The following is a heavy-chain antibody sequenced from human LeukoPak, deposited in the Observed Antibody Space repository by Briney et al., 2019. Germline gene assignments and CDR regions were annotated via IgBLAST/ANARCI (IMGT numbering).Heavy chain of an antibody. CDR1: GRSISSYY. J-gene: IGHJ6*02. V-gene: IGHV4-59*01. CDR2: IYYRGCT. D-gene: IGHD5-18*01. Sequence: PSETLSLTCTVSGRSISSYYWRWIRQPPGGGLEWIGYIYYRGCTNYNLSLKSRVTISVDTSNNQFSLKLSSVTAADTAVYYCARGSPGVTGNTYYYYCYGMDVWGQGTTVTVSS. CDR3: ARGSPGVTGNTYYYYCYGMDV.